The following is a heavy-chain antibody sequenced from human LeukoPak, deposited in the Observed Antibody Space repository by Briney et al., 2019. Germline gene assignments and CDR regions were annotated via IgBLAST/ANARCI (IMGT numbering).Heavy chain of an antibody. J-gene: IGHJ3*02. CDR3: ARAPMGSRFLFNLILGAFDI. Sequence: SETLSLTCTVSGASVSSYYWSWIRQPPGKGLEWIGEINHSGSTNYNPSLKSRVTISVDTSKNQFSLKLSSVTAADTAVYYCARAPMGSRFLFNLILGAFDIWGQGTMVTVSS. CDR2: INHSGST. V-gene: IGHV4-34*01. CDR1: GASVSSYY. D-gene: IGHD3-3*01.